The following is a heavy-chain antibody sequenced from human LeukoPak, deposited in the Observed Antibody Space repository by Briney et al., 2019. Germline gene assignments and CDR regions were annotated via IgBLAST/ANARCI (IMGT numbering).Heavy chain of an antibody. CDR2: ISGSGGST. CDR3: AKPGGQYQLLYYFDY. J-gene: IGHJ4*02. CDR1: GFSFSSYA. V-gene: IGHV3-23*01. Sequence: PGGSLRLSCAASGFSFSSYAMSWVRQAPGKGLEWVSAISGSGGSTYYADSVKGRFTISRDNSKNTPYLQMNSLRSEDTAVYYCAKPGGQYQLLYYFDYWGQGTLVTVSS. D-gene: IGHD2-2*01.